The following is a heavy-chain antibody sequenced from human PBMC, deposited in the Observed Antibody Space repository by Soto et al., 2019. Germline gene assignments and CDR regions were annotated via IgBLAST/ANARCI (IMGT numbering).Heavy chain of an antibody. V-gene: IGHV3-53*01. D-gene: IGHD3-3*01. J-gene: IGHJ6*02. Sequence: EVQLVESGGGLIQPGGSLRLSCAASGFTVSSNYMSWVRQAPGKGLEWVSVIYSGGSTYYADSVKGRFTISRDNSKNTLYLQMNSLRAEDTAVYYCARDRSAGYDFWSGYYSPYGMDVWGQGTTVTVSS. CDR1: GFTVSSNY. CDR2: IYSGGST. CDR3: ARDRSAGYDFWSGYYSPYGMDV.